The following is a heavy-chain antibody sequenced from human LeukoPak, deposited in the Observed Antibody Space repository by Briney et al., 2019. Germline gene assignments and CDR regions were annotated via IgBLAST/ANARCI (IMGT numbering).Heavy chain of an antibody. CDR2: IYHSGST. D-gene: IGHD3-10*01. CDR3: AGDTYGFDY. CDR1: GGSISSGGYS. J-gene: IGHJ4*02. V-gene: IGHV4-30-2*02. Sequence: SETLPLTCAVSGGSISSGGYSWSWIRPPPGKGLEWIGRIYHSGSTYYNPSLKSRVTISVDTSKNQFSLKLSSVTAADTAVYYCAGDTYGFDYWGQGTLVTVSS.